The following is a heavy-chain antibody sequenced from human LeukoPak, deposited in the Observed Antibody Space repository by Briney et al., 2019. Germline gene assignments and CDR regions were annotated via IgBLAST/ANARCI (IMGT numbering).Heavy chain of an antibody. Sequence: GGSLRLSCAASGFTFSSYGMSWVRQAPGKGPEWVSAISGSGGSKHYADSVKGRFTISRDNSKNTLYLQMNSLRAEDTAVYYCAKGPLDYIHGTHYFDYWGQGTLVTVSS. CDR3: AKGPLDYIHGTHYFDY. J-gene: IGHJ4*02. CDR1: GFTFSSYG. V-gene: IGHV3-23*01. CDR2: ISGSGGSK. D-gene: IGHD1-14*01.